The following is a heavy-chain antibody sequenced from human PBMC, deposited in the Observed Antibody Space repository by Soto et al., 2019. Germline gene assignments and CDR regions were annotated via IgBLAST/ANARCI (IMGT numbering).Heavy chain of an antibody. CDR2: IYYSGST. D-gene: IGHD3-22*01. V-gene: IGHV4-31*03. CDR3: ARGDDYYDSSGSDLGAFDI. CDR1: GGSISSGGDY. Sequence: SETLSLTCTVSGGSISSGGDYWSWIRQHPGKGLEWIGYIYYSGSTYYNPSLKSRVTISVDTSKNQFSLKLSSVTAADTAVYYCARGDDYYDSSGSDLGAFDIWGQGTMVTVSS. J-gene: IGHJ3*02.